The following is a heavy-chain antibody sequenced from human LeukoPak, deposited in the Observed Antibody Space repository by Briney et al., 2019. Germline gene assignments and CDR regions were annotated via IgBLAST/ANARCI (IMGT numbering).Heavy chain of an antibody. CDR1: EFTFSDYY. CDR3: ASIKLYGDYDY. V-gene: IGHV3-53*01. J-gene: IGHJ4*02. CDR2: IYSGGST. Sequence: GGSLRLSCAASEFTFSDYYMSWVRQAPGKGLEWVSVIYSGGSTYYADSVKGRFTISRDNSKNTLYLQMNSLRAEDTAVYYCASIKLYGDYDYWGQGTLVTVSS. D-gene: IGHD4-17*01.